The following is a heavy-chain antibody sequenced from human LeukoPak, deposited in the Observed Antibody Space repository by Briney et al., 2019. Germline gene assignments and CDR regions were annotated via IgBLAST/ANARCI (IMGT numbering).Heavy chain of an antibody. CDR2: INHSGST. CDR3: ARAYSSSWPHLDY. D-gene: IGHD6-13*01. CDR1: GGSFSGYY. J-gene: IGHJ4*02. V-gene: IGHV4-34*01. Sequence: SETLSLTCAVYGGSFSGYYWSWIRQPPGKGLEWIGEINHSGSTSYNPSLKSRVTISVNTSKHQFSLRLTSVTAAGTAVYYCARAYSSSWPHLDYWGQGTLVTVSS.